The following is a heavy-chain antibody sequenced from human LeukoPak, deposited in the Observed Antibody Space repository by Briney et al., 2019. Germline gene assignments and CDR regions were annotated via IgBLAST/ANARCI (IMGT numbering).Heavy chain of an antibody. Sequence: SQTLSLTXTVSGGSISSGDYYWSWICQPPGKGLEWIGYIYYSGSTYYNPSLKSRVTISVDTSKNQFSLKLSSVTAADTAVYYCARAGYDFWSGYPRYYFDYWGQGTLVTVSS. CDR1: GGSISSGDYY. CDR3: ARAGYDFWSGYPRYYFDY. J-gene: IGHJ4*02. D-gene: IGHD3-3*01. V-gene: IGHV4-30-4*08. CDR2: IYYSGST.